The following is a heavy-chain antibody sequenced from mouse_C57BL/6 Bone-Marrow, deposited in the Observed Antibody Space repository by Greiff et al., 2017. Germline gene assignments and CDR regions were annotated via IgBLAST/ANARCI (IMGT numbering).Heavy chain of an antibody. D-gene: IGHD6-1*01. Sequence: EVMLVESGGGLVKPGGSLKLSCAASGFTFSDYGMHWVRQAPEKGLEWVAYISSGSSTIYYADTVKGRFTISRDKAKNTLFLQMTSLRSEDTAMYYCARGAGQAWFAYWGQGTLVTVSA. CDR2: ISSGSSTI. CDR1: GFTFSDYG. V-gene: IGHV5-17*01. CDR3: ARGAGQAWFAY. J-gene: IGHJ3*01.